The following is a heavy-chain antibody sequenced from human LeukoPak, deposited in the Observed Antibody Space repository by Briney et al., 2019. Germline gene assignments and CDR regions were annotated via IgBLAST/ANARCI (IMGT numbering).Heavy chain of an antibody. D-gene: IGHD6-19*01. Sequence: ASVKVSCKASGYTFTSYDINWVRQATGQGLEWMGWMNPNSGNTGYAQKFQGRVTITRNTSISTAYMELSSLRSEDTAVYYCARDGYSSGWYAWGFDLWGRGTLVTVSS. J-gene: IGHJ2*01. CDR3: ARDGYSSGWYAWGFDL. CDR2: MNPNSGNT. CDR1: GYTFTSYD. V-gene: IGHV1-8*03.